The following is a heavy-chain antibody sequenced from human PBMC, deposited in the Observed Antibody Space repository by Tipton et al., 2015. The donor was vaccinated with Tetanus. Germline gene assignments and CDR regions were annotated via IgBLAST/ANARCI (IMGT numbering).Heavy chain of an antibody. V-gene: IGHV6-1*01. CDR2: TYFRSQWVH. J-gene: IGHJ5*02. Sequence: GLVKPSQTLSLTCDISGDSVSSNIATWNWIRQSPSRGLEWLGRTYFRSQWVHESAPSLRSRITITPDTSKNQFSLHLNSVTPEDTAVYYCVRELQQWIPQGGYRPWGQGILVTVSS. CDR3: VRELQQWIPQGGYRP. CDR1: GDSVSSNIAT. D-gene: IGHD6-19*01.